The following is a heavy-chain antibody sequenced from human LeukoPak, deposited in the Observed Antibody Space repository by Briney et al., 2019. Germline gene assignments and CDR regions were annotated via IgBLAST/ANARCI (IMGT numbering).Heavy chain of an antibody. J-gene: IGHJ6*02. CDR2: IYPGDSDT. CDR3: CRAYEFWSGYFSRAYYYYGMDV. CDR1: GYSFTSYW. Sequence: GESLKISCKGSGYSFTSYWIGWVRQMPGKGLEWMGIIYPGDSDTRYSPSFQGQVTISADKSISTAYLQWSSLKASDTAMYYCCRAYEFWSGYFSRAYYYYGMDVWGQGTTVTVSS. D-gene: IGHD3/OR15-3a*01. V-gene: IGHV5-51*01.